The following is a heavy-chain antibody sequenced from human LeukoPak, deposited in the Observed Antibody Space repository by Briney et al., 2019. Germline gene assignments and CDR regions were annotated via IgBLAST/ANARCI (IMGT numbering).Heavy chain of an antibody. CDR3: AKDVWYDFWSGPAGGYYYYMDV. CDR2: IHYSGST. J-gene: IGHJ6*03. V-gene: IGHV4-59*01. Sequence: SETLSLTCTVSGGSISSYYWSWIRQPPGKGLEWIGYIHYSGSTNSNPSLKSRVTMSVDTSKNQLSVRLSSVTAADTAVYYCAKDVWYDFWSGPAGGYYYYMDVWGKGTTVTVSS. CDR1: GGSISSYY. D-gene: IGHD3-3*01.